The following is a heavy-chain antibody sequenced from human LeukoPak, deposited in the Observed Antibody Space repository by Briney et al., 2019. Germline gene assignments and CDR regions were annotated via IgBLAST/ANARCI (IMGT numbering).Heavy chain of an antibody. CDR3: AKVYYDILTGLDY. Sequence: PGGSLRLSCAASGFTFSSYGMHWVCQAPGKGLEWVAVISYDGSNKYYADSVKGRFTISRDNSKNTLYLQMNSLRAEDTAVYYCAKVYYDILTGLDYWGQGTLVTVSS. V-gene: IGHV3-30*18. CDR1: GFTFSSYG. D-gene: IGHD3-9*01. J-gene: IGHJ4*02. CDR2: ISYDGSNK.